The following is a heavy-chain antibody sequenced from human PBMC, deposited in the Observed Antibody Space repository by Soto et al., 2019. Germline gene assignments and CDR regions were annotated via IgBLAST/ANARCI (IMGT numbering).Heavy chain of an antibody. V-gene: IGHV4-34*01. D-gene: IGHD3-10*01. J-gene: IGHJ2*01. CDR3: ARGRGDGYNQDWYFAL. Sequence: SETLSLTCAVYGGSFSGYYWSWIRQPPGKGLEWIGEINNSGSTNYNPSLKSRVSISVGTSNNQFSLKLSSVTAADTAVYYCARGRGDGYNQDWYFALWGRGTLVTVSS. CDR1: GGSFSGYY. CDR2: INNSGST.